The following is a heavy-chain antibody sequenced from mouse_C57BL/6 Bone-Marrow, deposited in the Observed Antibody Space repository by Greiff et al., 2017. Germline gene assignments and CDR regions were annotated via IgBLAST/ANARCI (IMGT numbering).Heavy chain of an antibody. V-gene: IGHV2-9-1*01. J-gene: IGHJ4*01. CDR3: ARVETFAMDY. CDR2: IWPGGGT. CDR1: GFSLTSYA. Sequence: QVQLKESGPGLVAPSQSLSITCTVSGFSLTSYAISWVRQPPGQGLEWLGVIWPGGGTNYNSALKSRLSISKDNSKSQVFLKMNSLQADDTARYYCARVETFAMDYWGQGTSVTVSS.